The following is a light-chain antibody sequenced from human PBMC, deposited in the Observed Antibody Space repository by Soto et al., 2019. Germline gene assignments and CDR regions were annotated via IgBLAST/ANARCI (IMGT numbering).Light chain of an antibody. V-gene: IGLV2-14*03. J-gene: IGLJ1*01. CDR2: GVS. CDR1: SSDIGAYNR. Sequence: QSALTQPASVSGSPGQSITISCTGTSSDIGAYNRVSWYQQHAGKAPTLIIHGVSNRPSGISDRFSGSKSGSTASLTISGLQPEDEADYYCSSITTSSTYVFGTGTKVTVL. CDR3: SSITTSSTYV.